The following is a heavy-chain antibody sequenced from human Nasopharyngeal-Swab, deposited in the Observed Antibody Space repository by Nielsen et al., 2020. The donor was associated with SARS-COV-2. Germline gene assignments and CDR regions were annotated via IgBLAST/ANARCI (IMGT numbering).Heavy chain of an antibody. Sequence: ASVKVSCKASGYTFTSYAMNWVRQAPGQGLEWMGWINTNTGNPTYAQGFTGRFVFSLDTSVSTAYLQISSLKAEDTAVYYCARLSWFGESIYYFDYWGQGTLGTVSS. V-gene: IGHV7-4-1*02. J-gene: IGHJ4*02. CDR2: INTNTGNP. CDR3: ARLSWFGESIYYFDY. D-gene: IGHD3-10*01. CDR1: GYTFTSYA.